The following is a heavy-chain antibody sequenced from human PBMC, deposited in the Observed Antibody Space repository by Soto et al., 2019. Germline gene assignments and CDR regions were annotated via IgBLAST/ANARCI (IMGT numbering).Heavy chain of an antibody. J-gene: IGHJ4*02. CDR1: GGSISSGDYY. CDR2: IYYSGST. V-gene: IGHV4-30-4*01. CDR3: ASGDYDFWSGYFDY. Sequence: SETLSLTCTVSGGSISSGDYYWSWIRQPPGKGQEWIGYIYYSGSTYYNPSLKNRVTISVDTSKNQFSLKLSSVTAADTAVYYCASGDYDFWSGYFDYWGQGTLVTVS. D-gene: IGHD3-3*01.